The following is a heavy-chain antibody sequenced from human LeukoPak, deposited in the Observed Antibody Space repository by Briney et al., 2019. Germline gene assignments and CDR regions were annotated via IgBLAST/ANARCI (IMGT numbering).Heavy chain of an antibody. J-gene: IGHJ4*02. CDR2: LKQDGSEK. CDR1: GFSISLYW. Sequence: GGSLRLSCAASGFSISLYWMTWVRQAPGKGLEWVANLKQDGSEKYYVDSVKGRFTISRDNAKNSLYLQMNSLRAEDTAVYYCARGSRGGPHLGSWGQGTLVTVSS. V-gene: IGHV3-7*04. D-gene: IGHD2-15*01. CDR3: ARGSRGGPHLGS.